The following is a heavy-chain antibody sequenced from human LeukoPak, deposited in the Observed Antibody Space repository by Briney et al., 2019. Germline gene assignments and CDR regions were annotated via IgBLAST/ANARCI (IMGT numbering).Heavy chain of an antibody. CDR2: IYSGGST. D-gene: IGHD5-24*01. V-gene: IGHV3-53*01. Sequence: GGSLRLSCAASGFTVSSNYMSWVRQAPGKGLEWVSVIYSGGSTYYAASVKGRFTISRDNSENTLYLQMKSLRAEDTAVYYCARGDGYNFFDYWGQGTLVTVSS. J-gene: IGHJ4*02. CDR3: ARGDGYNFFDY. CDR1: GFTVSSNY.